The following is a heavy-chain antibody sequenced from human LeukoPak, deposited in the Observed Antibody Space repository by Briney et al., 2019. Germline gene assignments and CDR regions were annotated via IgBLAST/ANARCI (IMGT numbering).Heavy chain of an antibody. J-gene: IGHJ4*02. V-gene: IGHV3-30*18. D-gene: IGHD1-7*01. CDR1: GFTFSSYS. CDR2: ISYDGSNK. Sequence: GGSLRLSCAASGFTFSSYSMNWVRQAPGKGLEWVAVISYDGSNKYYADSVKGRFTISRDNSKNTLYLQMNSLRAEDTAVYYCAKDRRTGTTFLFDYWGQGTLVTVSS. CDR3: AKDRRTGTTFLFDY.